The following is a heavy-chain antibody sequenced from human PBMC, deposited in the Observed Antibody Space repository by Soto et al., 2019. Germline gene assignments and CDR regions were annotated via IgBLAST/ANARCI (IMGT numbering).Heavy chain of an antibody. Sequence: EVQLVVSGGGLVQPGGSLRLSCAASGFTVSSNFMSWVRQAPGKGLEWVSIIYSDGSTYYADSVKGRFTISRDNSKNTLYLQMNSLRADDPAVYYCARRRNPYGAYDYWGQGTLVTVSS. CDR2: IYSDGST. D-gene: IGHD4-17*01. V-gene: IGHV3-66*01. CDR1: GFTVSSNF. CDR3: ARRRNPYGAYDY. J-gene: IGHJ4*02.